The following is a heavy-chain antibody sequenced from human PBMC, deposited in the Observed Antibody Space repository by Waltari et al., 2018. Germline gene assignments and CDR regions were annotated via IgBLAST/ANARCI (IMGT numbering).Heavy chain of an antibody. Sequence: EVQLVDSGGGLVKPGGSLRLSCAASGFAISSQWMHWVRQAPGQGLVWVSRISTDGRITNYADSVKGRFTISRDNAKNTLYLQMNSLRAEDTATFYCVRSRDDAVNAFDIWGQGTMVTVSS. CDR2: ISTDGRIT. CDR3: VRSRDDAVNAFDI. D-gene: IGHD4-17*01. V-gene: IGHV3-74*01. J-gene: IGHJ3*02. CDR1: GFAISSQW.